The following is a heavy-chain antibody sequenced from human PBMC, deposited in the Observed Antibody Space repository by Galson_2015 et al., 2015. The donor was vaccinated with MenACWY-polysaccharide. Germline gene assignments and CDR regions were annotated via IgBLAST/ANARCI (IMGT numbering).Heavy chain of an antibody. J-gene: IGHJ6*02. Sequence: SLRLSCAASGFTFSSYAMHWVRQAPGKGLEYVSAISSNGGSTYYANSVKGRFTISRDNPKNTLYLQMSSLRAEDMAVYYCARESVIYGMDVWGQGTTVTVSS. CDR1: GFTFSSYA. V-gene: IGHV3-64*01. CDR3: ARESVIYGMDV. CDR2: ISSNGGST.